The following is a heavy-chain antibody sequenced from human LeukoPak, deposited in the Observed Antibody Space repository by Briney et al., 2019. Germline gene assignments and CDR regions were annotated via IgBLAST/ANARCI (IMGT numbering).Heavy chain of an antibody. CDR3: ARESPYCSSTSCSIYFFDY. J-gene: IGHJ4*02. D-gene: IGHD2-2*01. V-gene: IGHV1-18*01. CDR2: ISAYNGNT. CDR1: GYTFTSYG. Sequence: ASVKVSCKASGYTFTSYGISWVRQAPGQGLEWMGWISAYNGNTNYAQKLQGRVTMTTDTSTSTAYMELRSLRSDGTAVYYCARESPYCSSTSCSIYFFDYWGQGTLVTVSS.